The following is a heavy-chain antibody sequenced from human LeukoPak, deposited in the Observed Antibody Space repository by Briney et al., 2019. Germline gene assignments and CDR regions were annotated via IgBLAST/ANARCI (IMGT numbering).Heavy chain of an antibody. CDR3: ARRGGYSYGNAFDI. CDR2: IIPIFGTA. Sequence: SVKVSCKASGYTFTGYYIHWVRQAPGQGLEWMGGIIPIFGTANYAQKFQGRVTITADESTSTAYMELSSLRSEDTAVYYCARRGGYSYGNAFDIWGQGTMVTVSS. J-gene: IGHJ3*02. CDR1: GYTFTGYY. V-gene: IGHV1-69*13. D-gene: IGHD5-18*01.